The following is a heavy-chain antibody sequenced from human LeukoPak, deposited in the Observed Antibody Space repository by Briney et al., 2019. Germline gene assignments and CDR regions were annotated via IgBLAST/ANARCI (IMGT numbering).Heavy chain of an antibody. V-gene: IGHV3-11*01. D-gene: IGHD5-24*01. Sequence: GGSLRLSSAASGFSFSDSFMGWIRQAPGKGLEWISYIGSTIYYADSVKGRFTISRDNAKNSLHLEMNSLGVEDTAIYYCARDRQRGDGYCFDYWGQGTLVTVSS. J-gene: IGHJ4*02. CDR1: GFSFSDSF. CDR2: IGSTI. CDR3: ARDRQRGDGYCFDY.